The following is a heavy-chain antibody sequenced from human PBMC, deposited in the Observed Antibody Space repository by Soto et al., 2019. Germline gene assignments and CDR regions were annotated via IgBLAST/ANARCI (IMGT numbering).Heavy chain of an antibody. V-gene: IGHV3-30*18. Sequence: QVQLVESGGGVVQPGRSLRLSCAASGFTFDNYGLHWVRQAPGKGLEWVAVISYDGSKKFYADSVTGRLTISRDNSKNTLYLQMNTLRVEDTAVYYCAKDLDVVVVVTATRGLDVWGQGTTVTVSS. CDR3: AKDLDVVVVVTATRGLDV. D-gene: IGHD2-15*01. J-gene: IGHJ6*02. CDR1: GFTFDNYG. CDR2: ISYDGSKK.